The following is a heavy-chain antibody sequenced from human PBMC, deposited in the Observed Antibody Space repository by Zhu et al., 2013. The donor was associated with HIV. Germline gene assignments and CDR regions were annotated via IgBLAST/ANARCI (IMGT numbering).Heavy chain of an antibody. CDR2: IIPIFGTA. J-gene: IGHJ6*02. CDR3: AERVLDWEPADADTYYYYGMDV. D-gene: IGHD2-2*01. V-gene: IGHV1-69*12. CDR1: GGTFSSYA. Sequence: QVQLVQSGAEVKKPGSSVKVSCKASGGTFSSYAISWVRQAPGQGLEWMGGIIPIFGTANYAQKFQGRVTITADESTSTAYMELSSLRSEDTAVYYCAERVLDWEPADADTYYYYGMDVWGQGTTVTVSS.